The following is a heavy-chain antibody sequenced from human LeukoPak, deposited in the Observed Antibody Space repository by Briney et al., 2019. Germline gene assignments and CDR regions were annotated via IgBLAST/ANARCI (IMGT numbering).Heavy chain of an antibody. D-gene: IGHD3-3*01. J-gene: IGHJ6*03. CDR3: ARNPGLYYDFWSGPYYMDV. Sequence: SETLSLTCTVSGGSISSSSYYWGWIRQPPGKGLEWIGSTYYSGSTYYNPSLKSRVTISVDTSKNQFSLKLSSVTAADTAVYYCARNPGLYYDFWSGPYYMDVWGKGTTVTVSS. V-gene: IGHV4-39*01. CDR1: GGSISSSSYY. CDR2: TYYSGST.